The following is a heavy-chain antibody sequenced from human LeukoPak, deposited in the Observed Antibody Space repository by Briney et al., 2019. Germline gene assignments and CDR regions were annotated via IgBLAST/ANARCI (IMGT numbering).Heavy chain of an antibody. V-gene: IGHV3-48*03. D-gene: IGHD6-13*01. CDR3: ARAASSSWTRSYYFDY. J-gene: IGHJ4*02. CDR2: MSSNGRTI. CDR1: GFTFSSYE. Sequence: GGSLRLSCAASGFTFSSYEMNWVRQAPGKGLEWVSYMSSNGRTIYYADSVKGRFTISRDNAKNSLYLQMNSLRAEDTAVYYCARAASSSWTRSYYFDYWGQGTLVTVSS.